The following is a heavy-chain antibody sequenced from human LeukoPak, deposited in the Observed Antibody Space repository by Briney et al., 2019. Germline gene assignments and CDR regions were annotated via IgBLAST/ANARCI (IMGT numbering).Heavy chain of an antibody. CDR3: ASQPQRRWYYYGMDV. Sequence: SVKVSCKASGGTFSSYAISWVRQAPGQGLEWMGGIIPIFGTANYAQKFQGRVTITADESTSTAYMELSSLRSEDTAVYYCASQPQRRWYYYGMDVWGKGTTVTASS. CDR1: GGTFSSYA. CDR2: IIPIFGTA. D-gene: IGHD6-25*01. V-gene: IGHV1-69*13. J-gene: IGHJ6*04.